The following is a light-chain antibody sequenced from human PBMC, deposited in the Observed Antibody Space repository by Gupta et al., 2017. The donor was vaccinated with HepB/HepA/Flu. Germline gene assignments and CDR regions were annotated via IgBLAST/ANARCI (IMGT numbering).Light chain of an antibody. CDR3: CSYAGPFSWV. V-gene: IGLV2-23*02. Sequence: QSALTQSASVSGSPGQSITISCTGTSSDVGSHNLVSWYQQHPGKAPKHIIYEVNKWPSGVSNRFSGSKSDNTASLTISGLQAEDEADYYCCSYAGPFSWVFGGGTKLTVL. CDR1: SSDVGSHNL. J-gene: IGLJ3*02. CDR2: EVN.